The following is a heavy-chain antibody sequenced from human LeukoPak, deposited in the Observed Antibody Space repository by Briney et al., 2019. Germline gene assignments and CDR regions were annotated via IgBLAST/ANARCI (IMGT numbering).Heavy chain of an antibody. CDR3: AKDSRIVVVGYYYYMDV. Sequence: GSLRLSCAASGFNFSSYAIRWVRQAPGKGLEWVSAISGSGGSTYYADSVKGRFTISRDNSKTTLYLQMNSLRAEDTAVYYCAKDSRIVVVGYYYYMDVWGKGTTVTVSS. D-gene: IGHD2-15*01. J-gene: IGHJ6*03. CDR2: ISGSGGST. CDR1: GFNFSSYA. V-gene: IGHV3-23*01.